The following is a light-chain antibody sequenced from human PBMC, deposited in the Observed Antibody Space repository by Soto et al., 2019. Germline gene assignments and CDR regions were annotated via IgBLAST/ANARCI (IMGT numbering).Light chain of an antibody. J-gene: IGKJ1*01. CDR3: QQYNSYSWT. V-gene: IGKV1-5*03. CDR1: QSISSW. Sequence: DIQMTHSPSTLSASVGSRVTITFRGSQSISSWLAWYQQKPGKAPKLLIYKASSLESGVPSRFSGSGSGTEFTLTISSLQPDDFATYSCQQYNSYSWTFGQGTKVDIK. CDR2: KAS.